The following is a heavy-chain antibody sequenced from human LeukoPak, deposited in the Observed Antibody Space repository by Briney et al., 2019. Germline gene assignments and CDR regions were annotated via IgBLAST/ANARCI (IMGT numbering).Heavy chain of an antibody. CDR2: ISYDGSNK. D-gene: IGHD5-12*01. CDR3: ARGGYEPFDY. V-gene: IGHV3-30*03. CDR1: GFTFSSYG. J-gene: IGHJ4*02. Sequence: GGSLRLSCAASGFTFSSYGMHWVRQAPGKGLEWVAVISYDGSNKYYADSVKGRFTISRDNSKNTLYLQMNSLRAEDTAVYYCARGGYEPFDYWGQGTLVTVSS.